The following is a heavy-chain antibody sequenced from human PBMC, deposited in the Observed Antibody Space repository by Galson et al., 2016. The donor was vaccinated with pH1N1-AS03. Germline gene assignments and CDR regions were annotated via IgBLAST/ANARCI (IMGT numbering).Heavy chain of an antibody. J-gene: IGHJ5*02. Sequence: SLRLSCAASGFTFSNYGMHWVRQAPGKGLEWVAGISYDGSNEYYADSVKGRLTVSRDNSKNTLFLQMTSLRIEDTAVYYCALGRRAALAGVPLDRWGQGTLVTVSS. CDR3: ALGRRAALAGVPLDR. D-gene: IGHD6-13*01. CDR2: ISYDGSNE. V-gene: IGHV3-30*03. CDR1: GFTFSNYG.